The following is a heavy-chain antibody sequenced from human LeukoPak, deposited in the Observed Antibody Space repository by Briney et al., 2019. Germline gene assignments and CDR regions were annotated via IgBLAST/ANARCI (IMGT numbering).Heavy chain of an antibody. Sequence: TSETLSLTCTVSGYSISSGYYWGWIRQPPGKGLEWIGSIYHSGSTYYNPSLKSRVTISVDTSKNQFSLKLSSVTAADTAVYYCARAGRGGSNFDYWGQGTLVTVSS. CDR3: ARAGRGGSNFDY. D-gene: IGHD1-26*01. CDR1: GYSISSGYY. J-gene: IGHJ4*02. V-gene: IGHV4-38-2*02. CDR2: IYHSGST.